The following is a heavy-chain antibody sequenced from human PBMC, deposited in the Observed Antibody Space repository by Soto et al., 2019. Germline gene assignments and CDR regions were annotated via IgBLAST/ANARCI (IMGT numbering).Heavy chain of an antibody. CDR3: ARGIFLATASAYFDY. J-gene: IGHJ4*02. D-gene: IGHD5-18*01. V-gene: IGHV4-31*02. Sequence: WTWIRQHPGPGLEWIGYIYYSGTTYYSPSLKSRVTISIDTSDNQFSLKMNSVTAADTAVYYCARGIFLATASAYFDYWGQGALVTVSS. CDR2: IYYSGTT.